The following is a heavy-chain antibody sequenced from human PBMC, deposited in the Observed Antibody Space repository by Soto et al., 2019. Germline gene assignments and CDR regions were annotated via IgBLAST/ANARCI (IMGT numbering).Heavy chain of an antibody. Sequence: SETLSLTCAVYGGSFSGYYWSWIRQPPGKGLEWIGEINHSGSTNYNPSLKSRVTISVDTSKNQFSLKLSSVTAADTAAYYCARRTRFLEWLLYGTFDYWGQGTLVTVSS. CDR2: INHSGST. J-gene: IGHJ4*02. D-gene: IGHD3-3*01. V-gene: IGHV4-34*01. CDR3: ARRTRFLEWLLYGTFDY. CDR1: GGSFSGYY.